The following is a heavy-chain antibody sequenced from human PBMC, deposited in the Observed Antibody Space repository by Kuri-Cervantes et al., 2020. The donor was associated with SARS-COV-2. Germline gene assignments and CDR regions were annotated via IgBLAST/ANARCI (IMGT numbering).Heavy chain of an antibody. D-gene: IGHD2-2*01. CDR1: GGSLTRSSYY. V-gene: IGHV4-61*01. CDR2: ISYSGNT. CDR3: ARDTVTYCSDISCYGYYYYYGMDV. Sequence: GSLRLSCSVSGGSLTRSSYYWGWIRQPPGKGLEWIGYISYSGNTNYNPPLKSRVTISVDTSKNQFSLRLSSVTAADTAVYYCARDTVTYCSDISCYGYYYYYGMDVWGQGTTVTVSS. J-gene: IGHJ6*02.